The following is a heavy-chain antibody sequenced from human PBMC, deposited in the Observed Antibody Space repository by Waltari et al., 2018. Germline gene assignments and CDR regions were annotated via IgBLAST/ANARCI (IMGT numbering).Heavy chain of an antibody. D-gene: IGHD3-16*02. J-gene: IGHJ4*02. V-gene: IGHV3-15*01. CDR1: GFTFTNTW. Sequence: EVQLVESGGGLVNPGGSLRLSCPASGFTFTNTWLDWVRQAPGKGLEWIARIKTQSDGGGATYYAAPVTGRFTVSRDDSKNMLYLQMSSLKTEDTAMYYCTTDQGDSYTFYSFDYWGQGTLVTVSS. CDR2: IKTQSDGGGAT. CDR3: TTDQGDSYTFYSFDY.